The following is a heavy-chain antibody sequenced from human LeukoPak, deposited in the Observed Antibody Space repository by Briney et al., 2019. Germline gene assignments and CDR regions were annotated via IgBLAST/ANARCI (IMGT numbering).Heavy chain of an antibody. CDR2: INAGNGNT. CDR1: GYTFTSYA. J-gene: IGHJ6*04. Sequence: GASVKVSCKASGYTFTSYAIHWVRQAPGQRLEGMGWINAGNGNTKYSQKFQDRVTITRDTSASTAYVELSGLRSEDTAMYYCVREIMGSYGMDVWGKGTTVTVSS. CDR3: VREIMGSYGMDV. D-gene: IGHD3-16*01. V-gene: IGHV1-3*01.